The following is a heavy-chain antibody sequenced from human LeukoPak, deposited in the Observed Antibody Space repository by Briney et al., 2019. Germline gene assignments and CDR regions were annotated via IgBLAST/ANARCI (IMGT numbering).Heavy chain of an antibody. V-gene: IGHV1-69*06. CDR3: ARGEIAVAGTLGWFDP. Sequence: SVKVSCKASGGTFSSYAISWVRQAPRQGLEWMGGIIPIFGTANYAQKFQGRVTITADKSTSTAYMELSSLRSEDTAVYYCARGEIAVAGTLGWFDPWGQGTLVTVSS. CDR2: IIPIFGTA. D-gene: IGHD6-19*01. J-gene: IGHJ5*02. CDR1: GGTFSSYA.